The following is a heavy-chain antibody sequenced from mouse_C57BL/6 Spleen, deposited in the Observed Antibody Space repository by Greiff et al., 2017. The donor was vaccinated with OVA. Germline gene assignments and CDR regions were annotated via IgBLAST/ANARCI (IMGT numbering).Heavy chain of an antibody. J-gene: IGHJ2*01. CDR3: TRAHYYGSSPCYFDY. Sequence: VQLVESGAELVRPGASVTLSCKASGYTFTDYEMHWVKQTPVHGLEWIGAIDPETGGTAYNQKFKGKAILTADKSSSTAYMELRSLTSEDSAVYYCTRAHYYGSSPCYFDYWGQGTTLTVSS. D-gene: IGHD1-1*01. CDR1: GYTFTDYE. V-gene: IGHV1-15*01. CDR2: IDPETGGT.